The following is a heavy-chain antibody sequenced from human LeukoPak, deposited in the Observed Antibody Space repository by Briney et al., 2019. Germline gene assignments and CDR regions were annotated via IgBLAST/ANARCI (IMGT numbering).Heavy chain of an antibody. CDR2: SRNKVNSFTT. V-gene: IGHV3-72*01. CDR1: GFTLSDHY. Sequence: GGSLRLSCAPSGFTLSDHYMSWVRQAPVKELEWVGRSRNKVNSFTTEYAASVKDRFTISRDDSTNSLYLQMNSLQTEDTAVYYCIREERPPDYYFDYWGQGTLVTVSS. J-gene: IGHJ4*02. CDR3: IREERPPDYYFDY.